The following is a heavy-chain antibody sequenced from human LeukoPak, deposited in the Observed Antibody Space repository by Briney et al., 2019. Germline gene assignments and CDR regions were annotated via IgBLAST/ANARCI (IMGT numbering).Heavy chain of an antibody. CDR3: ARGQYDILTGYYLNFDY. V-gene: IGHV4-39*07. J-gene: IGHJ4*02. D-gene: IGHD3-9*01. CDR2: IYYSGNT. Sequence: SETLSLTCTVSGGSISSSSYYWGWIRQPPGKGLEWIGTIYYSGNTYYNPSLKSRVTISVDTSKNQFSLKLSSVTAADTAVYYCARGQYDILTGYYLNFDYWGQGTLVTVSS. CDR1: GGSISSSSYY.